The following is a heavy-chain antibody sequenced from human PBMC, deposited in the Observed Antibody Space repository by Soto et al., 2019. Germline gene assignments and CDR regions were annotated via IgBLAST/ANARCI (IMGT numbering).Heavy chain of an antibody. V-gene: IGHV4-34*01. CDR3: ATYSSHTGEADY. Sequence: QVQLQQWGAGLLKPSETLSLTCAVYGGSFSGYYWSWIRQPPGKGLEWIGEINHSGSTNYNPSLKSRVTISVDTSKNQFSLKLSSVTAADTAVYYCATYSSHTGEADYWGQGTLVTVSS. CDR2: INHSGST. D-gene: IGHD6-13*01. CDR1: GGSFSGYY. J-gene: IGHJ4*02.